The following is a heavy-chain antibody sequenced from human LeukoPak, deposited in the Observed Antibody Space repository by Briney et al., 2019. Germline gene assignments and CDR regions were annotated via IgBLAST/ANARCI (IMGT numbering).Heavy chain of an antibody. V-gene: IGHV1-69*05. CDR2: IIPIFGTA. CDR3: ARGKGVSLNYFDY. Sequence: SVKVSCKASGGTFSSYAISWVRQAPGQGLEWMGGIIPIFGTANYAQKFQGRVTITTDESTSTAYTELSSLRSEDTAVYYCARGKGVSLNYFDYWGQGTLVTVSS. J-gene: IGHJ4*02. CDR1: GGTFSSYA. D-gene: IGHD3-10*01.